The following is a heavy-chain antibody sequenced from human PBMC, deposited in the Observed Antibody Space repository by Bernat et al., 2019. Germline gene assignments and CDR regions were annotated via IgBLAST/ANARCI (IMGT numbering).Heavy chain of an antibody. CDR3: AKDESGMVATY. CDR2: VRYDGSNK. J-gene: IGHJ4*02. CDR1: GFTFTSYG. V-gene: IGHV3-30*02. D-gene: IGHD5-12*01. Sequence: QVQLVESGGGVVQPGGSLRLSCAASGFTFTSYGMHWIRQAPGKGLEGVAFVRYDGSNKYYADSVRGRFTISKDNSKNTLYLQMNSLGAEDTAVYYCAKDESGMVATYWGQGTLVTVSS.